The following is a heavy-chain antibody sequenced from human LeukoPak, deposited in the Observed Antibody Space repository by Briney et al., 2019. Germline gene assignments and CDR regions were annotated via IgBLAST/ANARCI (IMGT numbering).Heavy chain of an antibody. CDR3: ARNNCGGDCPFGGSMGFDY. V-gene: IGHV4-61*01. Sequence: SETLSLTCTVSGGSVSSGSYYWSWIRQPPGKGLEWSGYIYYSGSTHYNPSLTSRVTISVYTSKTQFSLKLSSVTAADTAVYYCARNNCGGDCPFGGSMGFDYWAQGTLVTVSS. J-gene: IGHJ4*02. CDR2: IYYSGST. CDR1: GGSVSSGSYY. D-gene: IGHD2-21*02.